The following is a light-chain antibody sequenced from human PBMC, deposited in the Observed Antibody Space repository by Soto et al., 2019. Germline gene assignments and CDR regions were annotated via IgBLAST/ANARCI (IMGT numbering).Light chain of an antibody. CDR2: GAS. CDR1: QSVSNNY. J-gene: IGKJ1*01. CDR3: QQYGSSGT. Sequence: EIVLTQSPGTLSLSPGERATLSCRASQSVSNNYLAWYQQKPGQAPRLLIYGASNSATGIPDRFSGSGSGTDLTLTISRLEPDDSAVYYCQQYGSSGTFGQGTKVEIK. V-gene: IGKV3-20*01.